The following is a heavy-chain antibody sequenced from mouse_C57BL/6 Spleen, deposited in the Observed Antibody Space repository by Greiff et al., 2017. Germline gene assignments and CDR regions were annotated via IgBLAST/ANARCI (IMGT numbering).Heavy chain of an antibody. CDR1: GYTFTDYN. Sequence: VQLQQSGPELVKPGASVKIPCKASGYTFTDYNMDWVKQSHGKSLEWIGDINPNNGGTIYNQKFKGKATLTVDKSYSTAYMELRSLTSEDTAVYYCARARRLLPYYLDYWGQGTTLTVSS. CDR2: INPNNGGT. CDR3: ARARRLLPYYLDY. V-gene: IGHV1-18*01. J-gene: IGHJ2*01. D-gene: IGHD1-1*01.